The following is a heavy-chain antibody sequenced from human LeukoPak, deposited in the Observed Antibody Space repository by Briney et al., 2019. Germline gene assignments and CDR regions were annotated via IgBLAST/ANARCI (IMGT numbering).Heavy chain of an antibody. CDR2: IDPNSGGT. V-gene: IGHV1-2*02. J-gene: IGHJ4*02. Sequence: ASVKVSCKASGYTFTDYYMHWVRQAPGQGLEWMGWIDPNSGGTNYAPKFQGRVTMTRDTSIRTAYLELSRLTSDDTAVYYCARWRGYCSGGSCPGFDYWGQGTLVTVSS. CDR3: ARWRGYCSGGSCPGFDY. D-gene: IGHD2-15*01. CDR1: GYTFTDYY.